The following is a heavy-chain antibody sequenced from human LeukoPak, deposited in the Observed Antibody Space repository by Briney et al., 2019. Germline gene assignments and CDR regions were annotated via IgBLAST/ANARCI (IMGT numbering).Heavy chain of an antibody. V-gene: IGHV1-2*02. Sequence: ASVKVSCKASGYTFTSYGISWVRQAPGQGLEWMGWIDPNSGGTHHAPNFQGRATMTRDTSSSTVYMDLSRLRSADTAIYYCARSRTPFYYYGMHVWGLGTSVTVSS. CDR3: ARSRTPFYYYGMHV. D-gene: IGHD1-1*01. CDR1: GYTFTSYG. J-gene: IGHJ6*02. CDR2: IDPNSGGT.